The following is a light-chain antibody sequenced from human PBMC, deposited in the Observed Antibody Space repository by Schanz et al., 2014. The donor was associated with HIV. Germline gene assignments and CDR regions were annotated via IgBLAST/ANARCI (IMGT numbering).Light chain of an antibody. Sequence: EIVMTQSPATLSVSPGERATLSCRASQSVNRYLAWYQQKPGQDPRLLIYDTSNRATGIPARFSGSGSGTDFTLTISGLDPEDSAVYYCQQYGSSPPYTFGQGTKLEIK. CDR3: QQYGSSPPYT. V-gene: IGKV3-20*01. CDR2: DTS. J-gene: IGKJ2*01. CDR1: QSVNRY.